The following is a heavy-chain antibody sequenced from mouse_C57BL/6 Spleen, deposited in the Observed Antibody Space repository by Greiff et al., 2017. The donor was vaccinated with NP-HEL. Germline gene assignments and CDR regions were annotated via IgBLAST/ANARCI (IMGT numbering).Heavy chain of an antibody. CDR2: ISSGGSYT. D-gene: IGHD1-1*01. Sequence: EVQGVESGGDLVKPGGSLKLSCAASGFTFSSYGMSWVRQTPDKRLEWVATISSGGSYTYYPDSVKGRFTISRDNAKNTLYLQMSSLKSEDTAMYYCASHYGSSRYFDVWGTGTTVTVSS. CDR1: GFTFSSYG. J-gene: IGHJ1*03. V-gene: IGHV5-6*01. CDR3: ASHYGSSRYFDV.